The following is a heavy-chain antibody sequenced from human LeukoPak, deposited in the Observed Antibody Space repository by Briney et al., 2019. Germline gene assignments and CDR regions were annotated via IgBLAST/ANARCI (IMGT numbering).Heavy chain of an antibody. CDR1: GYTFTAYY. CDR2: INPNTGGT. V-gene: IGHV1-2*02. D-gene: IGHD4-17*01. J-gene: IGHJ4*02. Sequence: ASVKVSGKTSGYTFTAYYIHWVRQAPGQGLEWMGWINPNTGGTNYAQRFQGRVTMTRDTSISTAYMELSRLKSDDTAVYYCARDRGNIYGDMYYFDSWGQGTLVTVSS. CDR3: ARDRGNIYGDMYYFDS.